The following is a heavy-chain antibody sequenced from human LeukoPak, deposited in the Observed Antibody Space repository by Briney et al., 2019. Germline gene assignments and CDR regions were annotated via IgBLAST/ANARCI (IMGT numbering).Heavy chain of an antibody. V-gene: IGHV4-39*01. CDR2: IYYSGST. J-gene: IGHJ5*02. CDR3: ARTKPMNYYDSSGLLDL. CDR1: GGSISSSSYY. Sequence: SETLSLTCTVSGGSISSSSYYWGWIRQPPGKGLEWIGSIYYSGSTYYNPSLKSRVTISVDTSKNQFSLKLSSVTAADTAVYYCARTKPMNYYDSSGLLDLWGQGTLVTVSS. D-gene: IGHD3-22*01.